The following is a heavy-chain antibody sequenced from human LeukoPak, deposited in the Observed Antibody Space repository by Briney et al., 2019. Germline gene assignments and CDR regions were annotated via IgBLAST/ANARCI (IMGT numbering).Heavy chain of an antibody. V-gene: IGHV3-21*01. J-gene: IGHJ3*02. Sequence: PGGSLRLSCAASGFTFSSYSMNWVRQAPGKGLEWVSSISSSSRYIYYADSVKGRFTISRDNAKNSPYLQMNSLRAEDTAVYYCARVRRGSYYPHDAFDIWGQGTMVTVSS. D-gene: IGHD1-26*01. CDR3: ARVRRGSYYPHDAFDI. CDR1: GFTFSSYS. CDR2: ISSSSRYI.